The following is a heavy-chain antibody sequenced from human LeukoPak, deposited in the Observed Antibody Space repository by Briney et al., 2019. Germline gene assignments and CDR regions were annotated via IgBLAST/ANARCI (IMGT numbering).Heavy chain of an antibody. D-gene: IGHD6-19*01. CDR1: GYTFTGYF. V-gene: IGHV1-46*01. CDR3: ASLAGTVLDDASDI. CDR2: INPSGGTT. Sequence: ASVKVSCKASGYTFTGYFIDWVRQAPGQGLEWMGVINPSGGTTSYAQKFQGRVTMTRDTSTSTVYMELSSLRSEDTAVYYCASLAGTVLDDASDIWGQGTMVTVSS. J-gene: IGHJ3*02.